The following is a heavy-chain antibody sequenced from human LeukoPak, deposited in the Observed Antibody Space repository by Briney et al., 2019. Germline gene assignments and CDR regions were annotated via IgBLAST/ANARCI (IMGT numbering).Heavy chain of an antibody. CDR1: GFTFDAFG. D-gene: IGHD7-27*01. Sequence: GGSLRLSCADSGFTFDAFGMTCVRQAQGKGLERVFSISGDSGCTGYADYVKGRFTISRDNAKKSVYLQMNSLKVEDTALYYCARVWAWGSGNYFDNWGQGTLVTVSS. V-gene: IGHV3-20*04. CDR3: ARVWAWGSGNYFDN. J-gene: IGHJ4*02. CDR2: ISGDSGCT.